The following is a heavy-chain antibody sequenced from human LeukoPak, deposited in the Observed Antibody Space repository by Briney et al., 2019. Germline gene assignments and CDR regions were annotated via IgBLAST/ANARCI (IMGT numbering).Heavy chain of an antibody. V-gene: IGHV4-38-2*02. CDR1: GYSISSGYY. Sequence: PSETLSLTCTVSGYSISSGYYWGWIRQPPGKGLEWIGSIYRSGSTYYNPSLKSRVTISVDTSKNQFSLKLSSVTAADTAVYYCARVGVYGGNHFDYWGQGTLVTVSS. J-gene: IGHJ4*02. CDR3: ARVGVYGGNHFDY. D-gene: IGHD4-23*01. CDR2: IYRSGST.